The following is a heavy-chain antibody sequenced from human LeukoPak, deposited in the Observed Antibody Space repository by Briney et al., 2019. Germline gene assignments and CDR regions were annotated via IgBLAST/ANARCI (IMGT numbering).Heavy chain of an antibody. CDR1: GFTFSMHG. Sequence: SGRSLRLSCAASGFTFSMHGMHWVRQAPGKGPEWVAVLSYDGKNVGYADSVKGRFTISRDNSKNTLYLQMNSLRPGDTAVYYCARDGVSSGWPLDFWGQGTLVTVSS. D-gene: IGHD6-19*01. V-gene: IGHV3-30*03. CDR2: LSYDGKNV. CDR3: ARDGVSSGWPLDF. J-gene: IGHJ4*02.